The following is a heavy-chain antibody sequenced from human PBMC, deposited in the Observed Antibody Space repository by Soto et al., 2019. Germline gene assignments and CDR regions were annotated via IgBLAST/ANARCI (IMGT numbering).Heavy chain of an antibody. D-gene: IGHD3-3*01. CDR3: ASRTTGLEWFNFRDHPQFDY. CDR1: GGTFSSYA. V-gene: IGHV1-69*13. CDR2: IIPIFGTA. J-gene: IGHJ4*02. Sequence: ASVKVSCKASGGTFSSYAISWVRQAPGQGLEWMGGIIPIFGTANYAQKFQGRVTITADESTSTAYMELSSLRSEDTAVYYCASRTTGLEWFNFRDHPQFDYWGQGTLVTVSS.